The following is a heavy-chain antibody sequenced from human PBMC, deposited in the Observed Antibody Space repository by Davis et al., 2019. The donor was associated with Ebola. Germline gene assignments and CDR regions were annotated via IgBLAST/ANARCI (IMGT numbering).Heavy chain of an antibody. J-gene: IGHJ6*02. CDR3: ARGVTMVRGVMDYYYGMDV. CDR2: IYYSGST. Sequence: SETLSLTCAVYGGSFSSYYWSWIRQPPGKGLEWIGYIYYSGSTNYNPSLKSRVTISVDTSKNQFSLKLSSVTAADTAVYYCARGVTMVRGVMDYYYGMDVWGQGTTVTVSS. V-gene: IGHV4-59*08. CDR1: GGSFSSYY. D-gene: IGHD3-10*01.